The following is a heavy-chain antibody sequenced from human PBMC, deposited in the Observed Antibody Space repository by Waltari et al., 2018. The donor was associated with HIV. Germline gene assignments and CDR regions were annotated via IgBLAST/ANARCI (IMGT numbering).Heavy chain of an antibody. CDR1: GYTFSAYY. Sequence: QVQLVQSGAEVTKPGASLKLSCEGSGYTFSAYYVHWIRQAPGQGLEWMGWINPKSGYTQYPRKPQGRVTMTRDTSVDTAYMYLNSLTYADAAVYYCARTSLRYPSLALDFWGRGTLVTVSS. CDR2: INPKSGYT. J-gene: IGHJ4*02. V-gene: IGHV1-2*02. D-gene: IGHD3-9*01. CDR3: ARTSLRYPSLALDF.